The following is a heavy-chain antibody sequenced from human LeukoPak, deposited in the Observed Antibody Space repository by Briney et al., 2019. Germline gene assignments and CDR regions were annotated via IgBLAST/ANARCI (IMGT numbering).Heavy chain of an antibody. J-gene: IGHJ4*02. CDR3: ARDSFTMVRGVYDY. D-gene: IGHD3-10*01. CDR1: GFTFSSYE. V-gene: IGHV3-48*03. Sequence: GGSLRLSCAASGFTFSSYEMNWVRQAPGKGLEWVSYISSSGSTIYYADSVKGRFTIPRDNAKNSLYLQMNSLRAEDTAVDYCARDSFTMVRGVYDYWGQGTLVTVSS. CDR2: ISSSGSTI.